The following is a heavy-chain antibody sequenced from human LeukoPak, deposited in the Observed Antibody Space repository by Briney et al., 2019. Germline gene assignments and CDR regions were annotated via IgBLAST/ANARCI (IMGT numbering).Heavy chain of an antibody. CDR1: GGTFSSYA. Sequence: GASVKFSCKASGGTFSSYAISWVRQATGQGLEWMGWMNPNSGNTGYAQKFQGRVTITRNTSISTAYMELSSLRSEDTAVYYCASPKAAAAAGRGFDYWGQGTLVTVSS. D-gene: IGHD6-25*01. V-gene: IGHV1-8*03. CDR3: ASPKAAAAAGRGFDY. J-gene: IGHJ4*02. CDR2: MNPNSGNT.